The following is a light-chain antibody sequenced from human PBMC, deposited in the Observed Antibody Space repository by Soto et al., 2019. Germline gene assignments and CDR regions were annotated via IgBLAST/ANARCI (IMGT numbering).Light chain of an antibody. V-gene: IGLV2-8*01. J-gene: IGLJ2*01. CDR3: SSYAGRNIIL. CDR1: NNDIGSYNY. CDR2: EVN. Sequence: QSVLTQPPSASGSPGQSVTISCTGGNNDIGSYNYVSWYQRHPGKAPKLMIYEVNKRPSGVPDRFSGSKSGNTASLTVSGLQTDDEADYYCSSYAGRNIILFGGGTKLTVL.